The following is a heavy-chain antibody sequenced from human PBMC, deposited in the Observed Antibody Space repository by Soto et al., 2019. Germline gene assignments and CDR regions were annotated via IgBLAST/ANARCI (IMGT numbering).Heavy chain of an antibody. Sequence: QVQVQQWGAGLLKPSETLSLTCAVYGESFSGNYWNWIRQPPGKGLEWIGEINHSGSTIYNPSLRRRVTISLDTSNKQSSLKLSSVTAAATAVYYCGRGRFGGDFRGEYWGQGTLVAVSS. CDR3: GRGRFGGDFRGEY. D-gene: IGHD2-21*02. J-gene: IGHJ4*02. V-gene: IGHV4-34*01. CDR2: INHSGST. CDR1: GESFSGNY.